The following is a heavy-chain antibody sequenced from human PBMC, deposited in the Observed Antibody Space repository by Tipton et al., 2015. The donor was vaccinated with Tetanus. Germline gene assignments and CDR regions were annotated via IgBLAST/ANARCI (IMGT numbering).Heavy chain of an antibody. J-gene: IGHJ4*02. CDR1: GGAFSGYL. CDR3: ARAGFEGSSSSGYFGH. Sequence: TLSLTCAVSGGAFSGYLWSWIRQSPGKGLEWIGEINQSGSTIYNPSLKSRVTIAVDTFKRQFSMTLTSATAADTAVYYCARAGFEGSSSSGYFGHWGLGVLVTVSS. CDR2: INQSGST. V-gene: IGHV4-34*01. D-gene: IGHD2-2*01.